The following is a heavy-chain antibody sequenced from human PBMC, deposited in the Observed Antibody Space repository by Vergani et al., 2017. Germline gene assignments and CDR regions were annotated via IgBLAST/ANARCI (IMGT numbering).Heavy chain of an antibody. D-gene: IGHD3-16*02. CDR1: GGSISSGGYY. Sequence: QVQLQESGPGLVKPSETLSLTCTVSGGSISSGGYYWSWIRQHPGKGLEWIGYIYYSGSTYYNPSLKSRVTISVDTSKNQFSLKLSSVTAADTAVYYCARAAGFGGAISDYWGQGTLVTVSS. V-gene: IGHV4-31*03. J-gene: IGHJ4*02. CDR3: ARAAGFGGAISDY. CDR2: IYYSGST.